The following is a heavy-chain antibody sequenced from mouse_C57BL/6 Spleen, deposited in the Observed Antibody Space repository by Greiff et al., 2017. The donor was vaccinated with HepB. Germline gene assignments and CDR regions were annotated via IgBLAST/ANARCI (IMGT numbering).Heavy chain of an antibody. J-gene: IGHJ2*01. CDR2: IDPETGGT. CDR3: TRSTTAELDFDY. Sequence: QVQLKQSGAELVRPGASVTLSCKASGYTFTDYEMHWVKQTPVHGLEWIGAIDPETGGTAYNQKFKGKAILTADKSSSTAYMELRSLTSEDSAVYYCTRSTTAELDFDYWGQGTTLTVSS. D-gene: IGHD1-2*01. V-gene: IGHV1-15*01. CDR1: GYTFTDYE.